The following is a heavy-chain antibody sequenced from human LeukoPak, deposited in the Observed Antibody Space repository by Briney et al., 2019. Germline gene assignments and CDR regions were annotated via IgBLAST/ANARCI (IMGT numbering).Heavy chain of an antibody. CDR2: IYYSGST. Sequence: SETLSLTCTVSGGSISSSSYYWGWICQPPGKGLEWIGSIYYSGSTYYNPSLKSRVTISVDTSKNQFSLKLSSVTAADTAVYYCARQTVRGSTRDYWGQGTLVTVSS. D-gene: IGHD3-10*01. CDR1: GGSISSSSYY. J-gene: IGHJ4*02. CDR3: ARQTVRGSTRDY. V-gene: IGHV4-39*01.